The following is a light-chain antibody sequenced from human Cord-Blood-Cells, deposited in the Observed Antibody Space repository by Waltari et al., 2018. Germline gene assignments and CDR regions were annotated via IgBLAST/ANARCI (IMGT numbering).Light chain of an antibody. CDR1: SSDVGSYHL. Sequence: QSALTQPASVSGSPGQSITLSCTGTSSDVGSYHLVSWYQQPPCKAPKLMLYEGSKRPSGVSNRFSGSKSGNTASLTISGLQAEDEADYYCCSYAGSSTWVFGGGTKLTVL. V-gene: IGLV2-23*01. J-gene: IGLJ3*02. CDR3: CSYAGSSTWV. CDR2: EGS.